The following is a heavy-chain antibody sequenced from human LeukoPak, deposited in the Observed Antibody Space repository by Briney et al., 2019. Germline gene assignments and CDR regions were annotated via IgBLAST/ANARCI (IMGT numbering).Heavy chain of an antibody. J-gene: IGHJ3*02. CDR2: INHSGST. D-gene: IGHD6-19*01. V-gene: IGHV4-34*01. Sequence: SEILSLTCAVYGGSFSGYYWSWIRQPPGKGLEWIGEINHSGSTNYNPSLKSRVTISVDTSKNQFSLKLSSVTAADTAVYYCARAGSSGSFDAFDIWGQGTMVTVSS. CDR3: ARAGSSGSFDAFDI. CDR1: GGSFSGYY.